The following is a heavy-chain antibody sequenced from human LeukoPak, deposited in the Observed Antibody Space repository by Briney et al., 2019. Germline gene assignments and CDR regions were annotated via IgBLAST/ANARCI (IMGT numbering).Heavy chain of an antibody. CDR1: GFTFSSYG. V-gene: IGHV3-30*02. CDR2: MRYDGSNK. Sequence: GGSLRLSWAASGFTFSSYGTHWVRQAPGKGLEWVAFMRYDGSNKYYADSVKGRFTISRDNSKNTLYLQMNSLRAEDTAVYYCAKDRPGYSSSWYGIDAFDIWGQGTMVTVSS. CDR3: AKDRPGYSSSWYGIDAFDI. D-gene: IGHD6-13*01. J-gene: IGHJ3*02.